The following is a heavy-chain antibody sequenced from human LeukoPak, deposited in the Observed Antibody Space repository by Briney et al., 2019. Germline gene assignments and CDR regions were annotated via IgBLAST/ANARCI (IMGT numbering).Heavy chain of an antibody. Sequence: TGGSLRLSCAASGFTFSSYSMNWVRQAPGKGLEWVSFISDSSSTIYDADSVKGRFTISRDNAKNSLYLQMNSLRAEDTAVYYCARDVRSLMDVWGQGTTVTVS. CDR3: ARDVRSLMDV. J-gene: IGHJ6*02. D-gene: IGHD3-10*02. CDR1: GFTFSSYS. V-gene: IGHV3-48*01. CDR2: ISDSSSTI.